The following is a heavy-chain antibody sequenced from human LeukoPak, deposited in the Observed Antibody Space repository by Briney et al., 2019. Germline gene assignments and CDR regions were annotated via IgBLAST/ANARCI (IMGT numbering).Heavy chain of an antibody. CDR1: GFTFSSYS. J-gene: IGHJ4*02. Sequence: PGGSLRLSCAASGFTFSSYSMNWVRQAPGKGLEWVSSISTSSSYIYYADSVKGRFTISRDNAKNSLYLQMNSLRAEDTAVYYCASWTQGHVQLDGYNYFDYWGQGTLVTVSS. D-gene: IGHD5-12*01. CDR3: ASWTQGHVQLDGYNYFDY. V-gene: IGHV3-21*04. CDR2: ISTSSSYI.